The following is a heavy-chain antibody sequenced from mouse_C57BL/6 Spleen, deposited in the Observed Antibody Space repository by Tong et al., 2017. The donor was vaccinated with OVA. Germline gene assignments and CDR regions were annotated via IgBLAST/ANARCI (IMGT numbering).Heavy chain of an antibody. CDR1: GYTFTSYW. V-gene: IGHV1-7*01. CDR3: ARGDYGSSRYFDV. Sequence: VQLQESGAELAKPGASVKLSCKASGYTFTSYWMHWVKQRPGQGLEWIGYINPSSGYTKYNQKFKDKATLTADKSSSTAYMQLSSLTSEDSAVYYCARGDYGSSRYFDVWGTGTTVTVSS. J-gene: IGHJ1*03. D-gene: IGHD1-1*01. CDR2: INPSSGYT.